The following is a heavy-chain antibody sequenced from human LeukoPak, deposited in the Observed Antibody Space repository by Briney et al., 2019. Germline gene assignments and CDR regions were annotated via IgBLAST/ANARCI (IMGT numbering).Heavy chain of an antibody. D-gene: IGHD6-19*01. CDR3: ARDRGIAVAGTIVWYYYYGMDV. J-gene: IGHJ6*02. CDR2: MSANSGNT. Sequence: ASVKVSCKASGYTFSRYDINWVRQGTGQGLEWMGWMSANSGNTGYAQKFQGRVTMTRNTSTTTAYMELTSLTSEDTAVYYCARDRGIAVAGTIVWYYYYGMDVWGQGTTVTVSS. V-gene: IGHV1-8*01. CDR1: GYTFSRYD.